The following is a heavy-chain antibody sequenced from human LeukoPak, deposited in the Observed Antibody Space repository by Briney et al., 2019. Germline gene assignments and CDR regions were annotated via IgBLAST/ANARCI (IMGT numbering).Heavy chain of an antibody. CDR2: IYTSGST. CDR1: GGSISSGSYY. J-gene: IGHJ3*02. Sequence: SETLSLTCTVSGGSISSGSYYWSWIRQPAGKGLEWIGRIYTSGSTNYNPSLKSRVTISVDTSKNQFSLKLSSVTAADTAVYFCARGPYSYDSSGAFDIWGQGTMVTVSS. CDR3: ARGPYSYDSSGAFDI. D-gene: IGHD3-22*01. V-gene: IGHV4-61*02.